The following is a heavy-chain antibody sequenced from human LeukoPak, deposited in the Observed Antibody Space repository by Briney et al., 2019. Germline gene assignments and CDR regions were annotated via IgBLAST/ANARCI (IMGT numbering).Heavy chain of an antibody. V-gene: IGHV3-7*01. CDR2: IKQDGSEK. D-gene: IGHD3-22*01. CDR1: GFTFSSYW. CDR3: ARDGDSSGYYWGGTNDY. J-gene: IGHJ4*02. Sequence: QSGGSLRLSCAASGFTFSSYWMSWVRQAPGKGLERVANIKQDGSEKYYVDSVKGRFTISRDNAKNSLYLQMNSLRAEDTAVYYCARDGDSSGYYWGGTNDYWGQGTLVTVSS.